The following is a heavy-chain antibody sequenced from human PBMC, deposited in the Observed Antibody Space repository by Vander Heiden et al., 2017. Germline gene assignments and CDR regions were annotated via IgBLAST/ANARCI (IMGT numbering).Heavy chain of an antibody. CDR1: GGSISSYY. J-gene: IGHJ5*01. CDR2: TFYSGST. Sequence: QVQLQESGAGLVKPSETLSLTCTVSGGSISSYYWSWIRQPPGKGLEWIGYTFYSGSTDYNPSLKSRVTVSIDTSKNQFSLKLSSVTAADTAIYYCARVVAGRFDSWGQGTLVTISS. CDR3: ARVVAGRFDS. D-gene: IGHD6-19*01. V-gene: IGHV4-59*01.